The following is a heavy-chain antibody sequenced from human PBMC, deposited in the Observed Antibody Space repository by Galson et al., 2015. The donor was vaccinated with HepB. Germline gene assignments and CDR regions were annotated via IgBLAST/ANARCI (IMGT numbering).Heavy chain of an antibody. V-gene: IGHV4-39*01. CDR1: GASIDSPYNY. Sequence: SETLSLTCTVSGASIDSPYNYWGWIRQSPEKGLEWIGSIYYFGGTYYNPSLKSRVTISADTSKNQLSLRLHSVTAADTAVYFCVSHEYTDGTGTFGMVDPWGRGTLVIVSS. CDR2: IYYFGGT. J-gene: IGHJ5*02. D-gene: IGHD1-1*01. CDR3: VSHEYTDGTGTFGMVDP.